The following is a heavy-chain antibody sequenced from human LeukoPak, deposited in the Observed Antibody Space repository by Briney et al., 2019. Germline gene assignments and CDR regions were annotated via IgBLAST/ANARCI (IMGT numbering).Heavy chain of an antibody. CDR1: GFTFSSYC. V-gene: IGHV3-21*01. J-gene: IGHJ4*02. Sequence: GGSLRLSCAASGFTFSSYCMNWVRQAPGKGLEWVSSISTSSSYIHYADSVKGRFTISRDKAKNSLYLQMNSLRTEDTAVYYCARGTLNIPGEHGAFDYWGQGTLVTVSS. D-gene: IGHD1-14*01. CDR2: ISTSSSYI. CDR3: ARGTLNIPGEHGAFDY.